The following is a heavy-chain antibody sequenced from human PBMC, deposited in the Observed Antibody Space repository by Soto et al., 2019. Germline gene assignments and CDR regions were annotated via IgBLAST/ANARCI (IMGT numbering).Heavy chain of an antibody. CDR2: IIPIFGTA. Sequence: ASVKVSCKASGYTFTSYDISWVRQAPGQGLEWMGGIIPIFGTANYAQKFQGRVTITADESTSTAYMELSSLRSEDTAVYYCASNTAMVTLLDAGMEVWGQGTTVTVSS. D-gene: IGHD5-18*01. CDR3: ASNTAMVTLLDAGMEV. V-gene: IGHV1-69*13. CDR1: GYTFTSYD. J-gene: IGHJ6*01.